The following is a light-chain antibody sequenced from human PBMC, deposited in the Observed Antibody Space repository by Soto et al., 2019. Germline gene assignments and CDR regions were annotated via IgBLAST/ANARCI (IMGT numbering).Light chain of an antibody. V-gene: IGKV4-1*01. CDR3: QQYYSTPVT. CDR1: QSVLYSSNNKNY. Sequence: DIVMTQSPDSLAVSLGERATINCKSSQSVLYSSNNKNYLAWYQQKPGQPPKLLIYWASTRESGVPDRFSGSGSGTDFTLTISSLQAEDVAVYYCQQYYSTPVTFGQGTKVVIK. CDR2: WAS. J-gene: IGKJ1*01.